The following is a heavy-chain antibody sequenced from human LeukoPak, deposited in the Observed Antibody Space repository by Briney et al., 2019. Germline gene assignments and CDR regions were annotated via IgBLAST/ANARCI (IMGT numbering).Heavy chain of an antibody. CDR2: INPNSGGT. V-gene: IGHV1-2*02. Sequence: ASVTASCKASGYTFTVYYMHWVRQAPGQGLEWMGWINPNSGGTNYAQKFQGRVTMTRDTSISTAYMELSRLRSDDTAVYYCARDGIAAAGDYWGQGTLVTVSS. CDR3: ARDGIAAAGDY. CDR1: GYTFTVYY. D-gene: IGHD6-13*01. J-gene: IGHJ4*02.